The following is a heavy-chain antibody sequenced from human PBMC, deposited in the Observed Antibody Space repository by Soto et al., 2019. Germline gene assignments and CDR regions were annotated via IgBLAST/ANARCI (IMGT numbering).Heavy chain of an antibody. CDR3: STDDDSNFAY. V-gene: IGHV3-15*01. D-gene: IGHD3-3*01. CDR2: IKRKIDGGPI. J-gene: IGHJ4*02. Sequence: EVQLVESGGGLVKPGGSLRLSCAASGFTFSNAYMSWVRQAPGKGLEWVGRIKRKIDGGPIDYAAPVKGRFTISRDDSKNTVYLQMSSLKTEDTAVYYCSTDDDSNFAYWGQGTLVTVSS. CDR1: GFTFSNAY.